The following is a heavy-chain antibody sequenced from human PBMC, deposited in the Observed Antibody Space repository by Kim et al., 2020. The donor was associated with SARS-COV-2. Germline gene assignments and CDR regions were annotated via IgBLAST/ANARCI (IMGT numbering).Heavy chain of an antibody. V-gene: IGHV4-4*07. J-gene: IGHJ4*02. Sequence: GSTTYNPSLKSRVTMSVDTSKNQFSLKLSSVTAADTAVYYCARDVLLWFGGFDYWGQGTLVTVSS. CDR2: GST. D-gene: IGHD3-10*01. CDR3: ARDVLLWFGGFDY.